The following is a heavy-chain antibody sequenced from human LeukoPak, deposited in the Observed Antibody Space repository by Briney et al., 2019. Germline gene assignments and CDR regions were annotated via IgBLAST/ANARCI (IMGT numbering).Heavy chain of an antibody. V-gene: IGHV4-59*01. CDR3: ARWSYYDSSGYYSV. J-gene: IGHJ4*02. CDR2: IYYSGST. Sequence: SETLSLTCTASGGSISSYYWSWIRQPPGKGLEWIGYIYYSGSTNYNPSLKSRVTISVDTSKNQFSLKLSSVTAADTAVYYCARWSYYDSSGYYSVWGQGTLVTVSS. D-gene: IGHD3-22*01. CDR1: GGSISSYY.